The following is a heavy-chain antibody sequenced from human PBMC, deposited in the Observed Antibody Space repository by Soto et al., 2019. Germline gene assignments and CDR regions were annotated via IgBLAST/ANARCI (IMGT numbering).Heavy chain of an antibody. CDR1: GFTFSSYA. V-gene: IGHV3-23*01. D-gene: IGHD1-7*01. CDR2: ISGSGGST. CDR3: ASGTATHRYYYYYGMDV. J-gene: IGHJ6*02. Sequence: GGSLRLSCAASGFTFSSYAMSWVRQAPGKGLEWVSAISGSGGSTYYADSVKGRFTISRDNSKNTLYLQMNSLRAEDTAVYYCASGTATHRYYYYYGMDVWGQGTTVTVSS.